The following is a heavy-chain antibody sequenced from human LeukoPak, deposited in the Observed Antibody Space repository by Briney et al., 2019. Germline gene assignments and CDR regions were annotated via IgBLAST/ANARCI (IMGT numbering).Heavy chain of an antibody. V-gene: IGHV1-46*01. CDR3: AREGTFSSPRNWFDP. CDR1: GYTFTSYG. D-gene: IGHD6-13*01. J-gene: IGHJ5*02. CDR2: ISPSGGST. Sequence: GASVKVSFKASGYTFTSYGISWVRQAPGQGREWMGMISPSGGSTAYAQKFQGRVTMTRDTSMSTVYMELSILRSEDTAVYYCAREGTFSSPRNWFDPWGQGTLVTVSS.